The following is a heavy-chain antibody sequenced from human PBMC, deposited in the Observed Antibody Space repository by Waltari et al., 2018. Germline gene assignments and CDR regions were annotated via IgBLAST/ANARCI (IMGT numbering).Heavy chain of an antibody. CDR2: IYYSGST. V-gene: IGHV4-39*07. Sequence: QLQLQESGPRLVKASETLSLSCTVSGDSISSSRYYWGWIRQPPGKGLEWIGSIYYSGSTYYNPSLNRRVTISVDTSKNQFSLKLTSVTGADTAVYYCARDSGGYGGNGGYFDYWGQGNLVTVSS. J-gene: IGHJ4*02. CDR1: GDSISSSRYY. CDR3: ARDSGGYGGNGGYFDY. D-gene: IGHD4-17*01.